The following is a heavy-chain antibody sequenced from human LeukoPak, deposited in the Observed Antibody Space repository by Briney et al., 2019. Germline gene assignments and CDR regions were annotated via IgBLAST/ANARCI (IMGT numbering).Heavy chain of an antibody. CDR1: GGSISSGGYY. CDR3: ATRHFFGVVMEDNWFDP. V-gene: IGHV4-31*11. Sequence: ASETLSLTCAVSGGSISSGGYYWSWIRQHPGKGLEWIGYIYYSGSTYYNPSLKSRVTISVDTSKNQFSLKLSSVTAADTAVYYCATRHFFGVVMEDNWFDPWGQGTLVTVSS. CDR2: IYYSGST. J-gene: IGHJ5*02. D-gene: IGHD3-3*01.